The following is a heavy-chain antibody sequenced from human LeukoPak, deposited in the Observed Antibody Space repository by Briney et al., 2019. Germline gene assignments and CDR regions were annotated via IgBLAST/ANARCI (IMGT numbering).Heavy chain of an antibody. J-gene: IGHJ4*02. D-gene: IGHD2-15*01. Sequence: PSETLSLTCTVSGGSISSSSYYWGWIRQPPGRGLEWIGSIYYSGSTYYTPSLRSRVTIPVDTSKNQFSLKLSSVTATDTAVYYCASLYCSGGSCYYFDYWGQGTLVTVSS. CDR2: IYYSGST. CDR3: ASLYCSGGSCYYFDY. V-gene: IGHV4-39*01. CDR1: GGSISSSSYY.